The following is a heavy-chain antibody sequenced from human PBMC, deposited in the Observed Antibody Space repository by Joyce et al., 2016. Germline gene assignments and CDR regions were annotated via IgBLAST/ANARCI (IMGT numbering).Heavy chain of an antibody. V-gene: IGHV4-39*07. CDR1: GGSIKTNAYF. D-gene: IGHD3-3*01. Sequence: QLQLQESGPGLVKPSETLSLTCSVSGGSIKTNAYFWGRIRQPPGKGLEWLGSVYHGGNTYDNPSLKSRLTISVDTSKNLFSLNLTSVTASDTAVYYCAKAGDFWSGYFDFWGQGILVTVSS. CDR3: AKAGDFWSGYFDF. J-gene: IGHJ4*02. CDR2: VYHGGNT.